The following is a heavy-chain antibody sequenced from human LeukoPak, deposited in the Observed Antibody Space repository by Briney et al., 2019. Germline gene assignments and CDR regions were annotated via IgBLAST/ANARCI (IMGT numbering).Heavy chain of an antibody. J-gene: IGHJ6*02. CDR2: ISHDGTDK. V-gene: IGHV3-30*18. CDR3: AKGVVPSTVPYGLDV. Sequence: PGGSLRLSCTASEFTFTMQAMSWVRQAPGKGLEWVAVISHDGTDKQYPDSVKGRFTISRDNSRNTLYLQMNSLRAEDTAVYYCAKGVVPSTVPYGLDVWGRGTAVTVSS. CDR1: EFTFTMQA. D-gene: IGHD2-15*01.